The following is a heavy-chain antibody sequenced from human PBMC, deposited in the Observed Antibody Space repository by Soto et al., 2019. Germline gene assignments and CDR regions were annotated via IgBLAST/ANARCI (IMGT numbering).Heavy chain of an antibody. V-gene: IGHV1-69*04. CDR1: GGTFSSYT. J-gene: IGHJ4*02. CDR2: IIPILGIA. D-gene: IGHD2-15*01. CDR3: ATEKGYCSGGSCYQRYYFDY. Sequence: GASVKVSCKASGGTFSSYTISWVRQAPGQGLEWMGRIIPILGIANYAQKFQGRVTITADKSTSTAYMELSSLRSEDTAVYYCATEKGYCSGGSCYQRYYFDYWGQGTLVTVSS.